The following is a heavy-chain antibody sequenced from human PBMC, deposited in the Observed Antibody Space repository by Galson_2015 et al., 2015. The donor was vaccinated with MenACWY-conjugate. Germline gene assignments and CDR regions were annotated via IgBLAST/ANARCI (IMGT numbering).Heavy chain of an antibody. CDR3: AKGDTSVTAPYS. Sequence: SLRLSCAASGFTFSSYSMNWVRQAPGKGLEWVSRIRGSGENTYYLDSVKGRFTVTRDNSHNTLYLQMNSLRSEDTAFYYCAKGDTSVTAPYSWGQGTLVTVSS. CDR2: IRGSGENT. J-gene: IGHJ4*02. CDR1: GFTFSSYS. V-gene: IGHV3-23*01. D-gene: IGHD2-21*02.